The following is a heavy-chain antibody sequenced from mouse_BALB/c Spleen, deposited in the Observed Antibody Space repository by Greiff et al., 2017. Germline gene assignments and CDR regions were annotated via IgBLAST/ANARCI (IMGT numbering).Heavy chain of an antibody. CDR1: GYSITSGYY. V-gene: IGHV3-6*02. CDR3: ARGGNYPYAMDY. CDR2: ISYDGSN. Sequence: EVQLQQSGPGLVKPSQSLSLTCSVTGYSITSGYYWNWIRQFPGNKLEWMGYISYDGSNNYNPSLKNRISITRDTSKNQFFLKLNSVTTEDTATYYCARGGNYPYAMDYWGQGTSVTVSS. D-gene: IGHD2-1*01. J-gene: IGHJ4*01.